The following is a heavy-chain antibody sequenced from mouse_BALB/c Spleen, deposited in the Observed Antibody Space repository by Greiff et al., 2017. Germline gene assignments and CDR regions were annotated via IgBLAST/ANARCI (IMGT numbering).Heavy chain of an antibody. V-gene: IGHV1-63*02. D-gene: IGHD2-14*01. Sequence: VQLQQSGAELVRPGTSVKMSCKAAGYTFTNYWIGWVKQRPGHGLEWIGDIYPGGGYTNYNEKFKGKATLTADTSSSTAYMELARLTSEDSAIYYCAGGKVPPYAMDYWGQGTSVTVSS. CDR1: GYTFTNYW. CDR2: IYPGGGYT. CDR3: AGGKVPPYAMDY. J-gene: IGHJ4*01.